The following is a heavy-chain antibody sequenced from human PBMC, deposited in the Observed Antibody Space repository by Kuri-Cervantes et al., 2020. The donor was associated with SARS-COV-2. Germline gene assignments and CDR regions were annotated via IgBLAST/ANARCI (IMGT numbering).Heavy chain of an antibody. D-gene: IGHD3-3*01. J-gene: IGHJ6*02. CDR2: INHSGST. Sequence: GSLRLSCAVSGYFISSGYYWGWIRQPPGKGLEWIGEINHSGSTNYNPSLKSRVTISVDTSKNQFSLKLSSVTAADMAVYYCARGGYYDFWSGPVNYYYYYGMDVWGQGTTVTVSS. CDR3: ARGGYYDFWSGPVNYYYYYGMDV. CDR1: GYFISSGYY. V-gene: IGHV4-38-2*01.